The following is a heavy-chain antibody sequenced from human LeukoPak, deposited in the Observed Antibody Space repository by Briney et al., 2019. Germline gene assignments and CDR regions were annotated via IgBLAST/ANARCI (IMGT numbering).Heavy chain of an antibody. D-gene: IGHD4-17*01. J-gene: IGHJ4*02. CDR3: ARDLDGAADY. Sequence: SETLSLNCAVYGGSFSAYYWSWVRQPPGKGLEWIGEINHSGSTNYNPSLKSRVTISVDKSKNQFSLKLSSVTAADTAVYYCARDLDGAADYWGQGTLVTVSS. CDR1: GGSFSAYY. CDR2: INHSGST. V-gene: IGHV4-34*01.